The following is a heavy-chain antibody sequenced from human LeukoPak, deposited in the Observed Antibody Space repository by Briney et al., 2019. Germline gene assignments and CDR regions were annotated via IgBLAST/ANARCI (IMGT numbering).Heavy chain of an antibody. J-gene: IGHJ5*02. V-gene: IGHV4-39*01. CDR1: GGSISSSSCY. Sequence: PSETLSLTCTVSGGSISSSSCYWGWIRQPPGKGLEWIGSIYYSGSTYYNPSLKSRVTISVDTSKNQFSLKLSSVTAADTAMYYCARLSPALWFGDFNWFDPWGQGTLVTVSS. CDR2: IYYSGST. CDR3: ARLSPALWFGDFNWFDP. D-gene: IGHD3-10*01.